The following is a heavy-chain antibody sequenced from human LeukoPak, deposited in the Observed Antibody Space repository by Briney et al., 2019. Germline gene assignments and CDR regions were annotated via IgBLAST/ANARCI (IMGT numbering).Heavy chain of an antibody. D-gene: IGHD2-8*01. Sequence: GRSLRLSCAASGFTFSSYAMHWVRQAPGKGLEWVAVISYDGSNKYYADSVKGRFTISRDNSKNTLYLQMNSLRAGDTAVYYCARPLVRTRYYFDYWAREPWSPSPQ. CDR2: ISYDGSNK. CDR3: ARPLVRTRYYFDY. V-gene: IGHV3-30-3*01. CDR1: GFTFSSYA. J-gene: IGHJ4*02.